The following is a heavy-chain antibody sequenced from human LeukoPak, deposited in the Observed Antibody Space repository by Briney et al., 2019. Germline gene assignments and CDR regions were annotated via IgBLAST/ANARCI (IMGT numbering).Heavy chain of an antibody. Sequence: GGSLRLSCAASGFNFTNYVMHWVRQAPGKGLEWVSFIGSDGSDKHYADSVKGRFTISRDNSKNTLYLQMNSLRAEDTAVYYCAKEGEGYCSSTSCYAFDYWGQGTLVTVSS. CDR3: AKEGEGYCSSTSCYAFDY. CDR2: IGSDGSDK. J-gene: IGHJ4*02. CDR1: GFNFTNYV. D-gene: IGHD2-2*01. V-gene: IGHV3-30*02.